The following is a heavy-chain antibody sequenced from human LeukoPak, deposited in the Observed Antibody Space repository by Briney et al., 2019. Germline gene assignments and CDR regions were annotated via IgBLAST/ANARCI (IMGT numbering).Heavy chain of an antibody. Sequence: SETLSLTCAVYGASFTGYYWSWFRQPPGKGLEWIGEINHSGGANYNPSLKSRVTISLDTSNNQFSLKLNSVTAADTAVYYCARLLPLQGGDVWGQGTTVTVSS. J-gene: IGHJ6*02. D-gene: IGHD2-15*01. V-gene: IGHV4-34*01. CDR1: GASFTGYY. CDR2: INHSGGA. CDR3: ARLLPLQGGDV.